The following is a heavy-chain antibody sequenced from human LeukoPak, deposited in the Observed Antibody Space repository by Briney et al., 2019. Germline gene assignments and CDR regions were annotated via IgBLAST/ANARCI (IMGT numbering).Heavy chain of an antibody. V-gene: IGHV3-23*01. CDR3: AKDLTKSSSWQMYSSGWYGDY. D-gene: IGHD6-19*01. CDR1: GFTFSSYA. J-gene: IGHJ4*02. Sequence: PGGSLRLSCAASGFTFSSYAMSWVRQAPGRGLEWVSAISGSGGSTYYADSVKGRFTISRDNSKNTLYLQMNSLRAEDTAVYYCAKDLTKSSSWQMYSSGWYGDYWGQGTLVTVSS. CDR2: ISGSGGST.